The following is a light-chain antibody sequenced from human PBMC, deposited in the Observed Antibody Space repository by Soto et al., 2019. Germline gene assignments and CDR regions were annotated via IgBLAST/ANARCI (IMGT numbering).Light chain of an antibody. Sequence: DIQMTQSPSTLSGSVGDRVTITCRSSQTISSWLAWYQQKPGKAPKLLIYKASTLKSGVPSRFSGSGSGTEFTLTISSLQPEDSATYYCRQHNSFPITFGQGTRLEIK. CDR3: RQHNSFPIT. CDR2: KAS. CDR1: QTISSW. V-gene: IGKV1-5*03. J-gene: IGKJ5*01.